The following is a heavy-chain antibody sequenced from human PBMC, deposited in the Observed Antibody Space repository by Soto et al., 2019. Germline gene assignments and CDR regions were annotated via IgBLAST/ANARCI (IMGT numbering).Heavy chain of an antibody. CDR1: GFTFSSYA. V-gene: IGHV3-23*01. CDR3: AKDRRGYCSGGPTS. J-gene: IGHJ4*02. D-gene: IGHD2-15*01. CDR2: ISGSGGST. Sequence: GESLKISCAASGFTFSSYAMSWVRQAPGKGLEWVSAISGSGGSTYYADSVKGRFTISRDNSKNTLYLQMNSLRAEDTAVYYCAKDRRGYCSGGPTSWGQGTLVTVSS.